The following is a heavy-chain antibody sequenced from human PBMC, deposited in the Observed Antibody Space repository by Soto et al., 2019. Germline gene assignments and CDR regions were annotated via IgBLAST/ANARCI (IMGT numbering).Heavy chain of an antibody. CDR3: ARNQGHYYGSGPHDGLDI. CDR2: IQHTGST. V-gene: IGHV4-4*02. Sequence: QVHLEESGPGLIKPSGTLSLTCAVSSGSITSIHWWSWVRQAPGRGLEWIGEIQHTGSTRYNPSLKSRVTISVDDYKNQFSLKLNSVTAADTAVYFCARNQGHYYGSGPHDGLDIWGQGTMVTVTS. J-gene: IGHJ3*02. D-gene: IGHD3-10*01. CDR1: SGSITSIHW.